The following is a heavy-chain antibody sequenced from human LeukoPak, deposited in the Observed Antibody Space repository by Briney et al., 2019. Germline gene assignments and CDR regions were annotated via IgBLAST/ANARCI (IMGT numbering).Heavy chain of an antibody. CDR2: IYSGGST. J-gene: IGHJ3*02. CDR3: ARGLFDWAFDI. D-gene: IGHD3-9*01. CDR1: GFTVSSNY. Sequence: QPAGTLSLSCAASGFTVSSNYMSWVRQGQGKGLEWVSVIYSGGSTYHADSVKGRFTISRDNSKNTLYLQMNSLRAEDTAVYYCARGLFDWAFDIWGQGTMVTVSS. V-gene: IGHV3-53*01.